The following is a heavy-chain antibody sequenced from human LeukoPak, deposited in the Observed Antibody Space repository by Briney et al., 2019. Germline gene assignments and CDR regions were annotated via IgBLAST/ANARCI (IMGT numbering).Heavy chain of an antibody. Sequence: GGSLRLSCAASGFTLSSYAMSWVRQGPGKGLEWVSAISVSGNTYHADSVKGRFTISRDSYKNTLYLQMNSLRAEDAAVYYCAKAPVTTCSGAYCYPFDYWGQGTVVTVS. J-gene: IGHJ4*02. D-gene: IGHD2-15*01. CDR2: ISVSGNT. CDR3: AKAPVTTCSGAYCYPFDY. CDR1: GFTLSSYA. V-gene: IGHV3-23*01.